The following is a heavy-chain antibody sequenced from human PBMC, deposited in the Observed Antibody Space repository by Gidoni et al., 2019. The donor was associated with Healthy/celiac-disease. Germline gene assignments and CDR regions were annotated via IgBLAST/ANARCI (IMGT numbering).Heavy chain of an antibody. D-gene: IGHD3-3*01. Sequence: QVQLVESGGGVVQPGRSLRLSCAASGLTFSSYAMHWVRQAPGKGLEWVAVISYDGSDKYYADSVKGRFTISRDNSKNTLYLQMNSLRAEDTAVYYCARDVQYYDFWSGYSVFDSWGQGTLVTVSS. CDR3: ARDVQYYDFWSGYSVFDS. V-gene: IGHV3-30-3*01. J-gene: IGHJ4*02. CDR1: GLTFSSYA. CDR2: ISYDGSDK.